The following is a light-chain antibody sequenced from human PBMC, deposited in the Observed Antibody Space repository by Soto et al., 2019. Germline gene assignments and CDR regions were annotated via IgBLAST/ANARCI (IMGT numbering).Light chain of an antibody. V-gene: IGLV2-14*01. J-gene: IGLJ1*01. Sequence: QSVLAQPLTVSGSPGPSITISSTGTSSDVGDSNYVSWYQPHARKAPKLMINDVRNRPSGVSNRFSGSKSVNTASLTISGLQAEDEADYYCSSYTTISTYVFGTGTKVTVL. CDR3: SSYTTISTYV. CDR1: SSDVGDSNY. CDR2: DVR.